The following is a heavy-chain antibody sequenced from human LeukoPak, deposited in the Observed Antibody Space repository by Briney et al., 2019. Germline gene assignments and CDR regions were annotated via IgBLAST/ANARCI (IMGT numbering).Heavy chain of an antibody. CDR3: AREGKEYNSGWYYYYGMDV. CDR2: ISYDGSND. V-gene: IGHV3-30-3*01. Sequence: PGRSLRLSCAASGFTFSTYAMHWVRQAPGKVLEWVALISYDGSNDYYADSVKGRFTISRDNSKDTLYLQMNSLRAEDTAVFYCAREGKEYNSGWYYYYGMDVWGQGTTVTVSS. CDR1: GFTFSTYA. D-gene: IGHD6-19*01. J-gene: IGHJ6*02.